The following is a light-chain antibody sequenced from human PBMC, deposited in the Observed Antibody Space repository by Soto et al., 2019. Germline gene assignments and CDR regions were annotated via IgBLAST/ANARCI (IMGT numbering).Light chain of an antibody. CDR2: AAS. CDR3: QQYYSYPFT. J-gene: IGKJ5*01. V-gene: IGKV1-8*01. Sequence: AIRMTQSPSSFSASTGGRVTITCRASQGISSYLAWYQQKPGKAPKLLIYAASTLQSGVPSRFSGSGSGTDFTLTISCLQSEDFATYYCQQYYSYPFTCGQGTRREIK. CDR1: QGISSY.